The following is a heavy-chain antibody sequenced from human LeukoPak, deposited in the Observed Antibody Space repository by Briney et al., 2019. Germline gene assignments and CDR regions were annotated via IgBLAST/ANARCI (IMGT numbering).Heavy chain of an antibody. V-gene: IGHV1-8*01. CDR1: GYTFTSYD. Sequence: ASVKVSCTASGYTFTSYDINWVRQATGQGLEWMGWMNPNSGNTGYAQKFQGRVTMTRNTSISTAYMELSSLRSEDTAVYYCARSSFRGVTLFDYWGQGTLVTVSS. J-gene: IGHJ4*02. CDR3: ARSSFRGVTLFDY. CDR2: MNPNSGNT. D-gene: IGHD3-10*01.